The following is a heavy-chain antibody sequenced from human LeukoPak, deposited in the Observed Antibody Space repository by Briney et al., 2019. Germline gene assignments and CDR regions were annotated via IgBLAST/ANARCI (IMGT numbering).Heavy chain of an antibody. CDR1: GFTFDNFA. CDR2: ISGSGGST. D-gene: IGHD3-22*01. J-gene: IGHJ4*02. CDR3: GREYASSGYCDS. Sequence: GGSLRLSCAPSGFTFDNFAMTWVRQAPGKGLEWVSAISGSGGSTYYADSVKGRFTISRDNSKNTLYLQMNSLRAEDTAVYYCGREYASSGYCDSWGQGTLVTVSS. V-gene: IGHV3-23*01.